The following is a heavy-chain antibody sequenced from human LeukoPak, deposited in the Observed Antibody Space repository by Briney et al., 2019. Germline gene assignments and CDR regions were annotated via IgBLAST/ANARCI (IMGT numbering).Heavy chain of an antibody. CDR3: ARPSPGYYGSGSYSLDP. D-gene: IGHD3-10*01. CDR2: IIPIFGTA. V-gene: IGHV1-69*13. CDR1: GGTFSSYA. J-gene: IGHJ5*02. Sequence: ASVKVSCKASGGTFSSYAISWVRQAPAQGLEWMGGIIPIFGTANYAQKFQGRVTITADESTSTAYMELSSLRSEDTAVYYCARPSPGYYGSGSYSLDPWGQGTLVTVSS.